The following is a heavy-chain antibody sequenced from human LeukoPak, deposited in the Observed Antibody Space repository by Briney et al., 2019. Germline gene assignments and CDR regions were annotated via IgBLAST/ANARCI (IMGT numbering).Heavy chain of an antibody. CDR2: IYHSGST. J-gene: IGHJ4*02. CDR3: ARGRDSRGYQFMGFDS. Sequence: SQTLSLTCTVSGGSISSGGYYWSWIRQPPGKGLEWIGYIYHSGSTYYNPSLKSRVTISVDRSKNQFSLRLTSVTAADTAVYYCARGRDSRGYQFMGFDSWGQGTLVTVSS. D-gene: IGHD3-22*01. V-gene: IGHV4-30-2*01. CDR1: GGSISSGGYY.